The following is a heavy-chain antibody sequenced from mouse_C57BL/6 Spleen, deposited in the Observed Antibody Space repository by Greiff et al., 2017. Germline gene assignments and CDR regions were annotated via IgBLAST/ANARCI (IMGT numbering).Heavy chain of an antibody. CDR2: IDPSDSYT. J-gene: IGHJ3*01. V-gene: IGHV1-69*01. Sequence: QVHVKQPGAELVVPGASVKLSCKASGYTFTSYWMHWVKQRPGQGLEWIGEIDPSDSYTNYNQKFKGKSTLTVDKSSSTAYMQLSSLTSEDSAVYYCARRFRYGSTYAWFAYWGQGTLVTVAA. CDR3: ARRFRYGSTYAWFAY. D-gene: IGHD1-1*01. CDR1: GYTFTSYW.